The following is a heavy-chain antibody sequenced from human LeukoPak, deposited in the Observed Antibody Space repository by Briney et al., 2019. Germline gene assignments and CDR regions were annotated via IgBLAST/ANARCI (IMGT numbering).Heavy chain of an antibody. J-gene: IGHJ1*01. Sequence: GGSLRLSCAASGFTISTYWMHWVRQAPGKGLVWVSRIKSDGSTNYADSVKGRFTISRDNAKSTVSLQMNSLRPEDTGVYYCARAPSEIGGYYPEYFRHWGQGTLVTVSS. CDR3: ARAPSEIGGYYPEYFRH. D-gene: IGHD3-22*01. CDR1: GFTISTYW. V-gene: IGHV3-74*01. CDR2: IKSDGST.